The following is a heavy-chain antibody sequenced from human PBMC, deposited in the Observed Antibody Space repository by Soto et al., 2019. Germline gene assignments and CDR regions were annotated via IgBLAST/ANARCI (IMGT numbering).Heavy chain of an antibody. J-gene: IGHJ4*02. V-gene: IGHV1-46*01. CDR2: INPSGGST. D-gene: IGHD2-8*01. CDR3: ARPHYPGCINAVCYPLDY. CDR1: GYTFTSYY. Sequence: QVQLVQSGAEVKKPGASVKISCKASGYTFTSYYMHWVRQAPGQGLEWMGIINPSGGSTNYAQTRQGRVAMTRDTSTSTVYMELNSLRSEDTAVYYCARPHYPGCINAVCYPLDYWGQGTLVTVSS.